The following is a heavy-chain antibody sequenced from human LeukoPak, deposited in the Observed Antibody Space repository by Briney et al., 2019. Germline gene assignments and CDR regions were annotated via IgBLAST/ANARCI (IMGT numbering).Heavy chain of an antibody. V-gene: IGHV3-11*04. D-gene: IGHD6-19*01. CDR2: ISSRGSTI. Sequence: GGSLRLSCAASGFNFRVYYVSCIREAPGKGLEWGSYISSRGSTIYYADSVKGRFTISRDNAKNSLYLQRNSLRAEDTAVYYCASLAWLDYYYYMDVWGKGTTVTVSS. CDR3: ASLAWLDYYYYMDV. J-gene: IGHJ6*03. CDR1: GFNFRVYY.